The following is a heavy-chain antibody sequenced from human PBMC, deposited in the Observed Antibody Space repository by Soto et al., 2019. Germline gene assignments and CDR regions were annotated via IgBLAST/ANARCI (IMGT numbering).Heavy chain of an antibody. CDR2: INAGNGNT. Sequence: QVQLVQSGAEVKKPGASVKVSCKASGYTFTSYAIHWVRQAPGQRLEWMGWINAGNGNTKYSQKFQGRVTITRDTSASTDYMEQSSLRSEDTAVYYCARVSVAAAGNWFDPWGQGTLVTVSS. CDR3: ARVSVAAAGNWFDP. J-gene: IGHJ5*02. D-gene: IGHD6-13*01. V-gene: IGHV1-3*01. CDR1: GYTFTSYA.